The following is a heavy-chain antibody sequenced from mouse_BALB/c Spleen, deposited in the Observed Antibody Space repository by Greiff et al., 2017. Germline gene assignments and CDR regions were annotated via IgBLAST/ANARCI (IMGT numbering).Heavy chain of an antibody. CDR1: GYTFTSYY. D-gene: IGHD2-1*01. J-gene: IGHJ4*01. Sequence: VQLQQSGPELVKPGASVRISCKASGYTFTSYYIHWVKQRPGQGLEWIGWIYPGNVNTKYNEKFKGKATLTADKSSSTAYMQLSSLTSEDSAVYFCARTGNYVPYAMDYWGQGTSVTVSS. V-gene: IGHV1S56*01. CDR2: IYPGNVNT. CDR3: ARTGNYVPYAMDY.